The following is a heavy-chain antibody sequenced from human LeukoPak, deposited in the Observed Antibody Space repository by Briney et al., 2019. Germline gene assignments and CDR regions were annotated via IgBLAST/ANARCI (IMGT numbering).Heavy chain of an antibody. CDR3: ARDGRPLDY. CDR2: IKQDGGEK. V-gene: IGHV3-7*03. Sequence: PGGSLRLSCVDSGITFSRYWMSCVRQAPGKGLEWVANIKQDGGEKYYVDSVKGRFTISRDNAKNSLYLQMNSLRVEDTAVYYCARDGRPLDYWGQGTLVTVSS. CDR1: GITFSRYW. J-gene: IGHJ4*02.